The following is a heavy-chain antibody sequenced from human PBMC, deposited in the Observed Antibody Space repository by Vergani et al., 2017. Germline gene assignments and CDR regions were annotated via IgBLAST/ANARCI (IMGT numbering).Heavy chain of an antibody. CDR1: GFTLSNYD. D-gene: IGHD3-16*01. Sequence: QVQLVESGGGVVQRGGSLRLSCATSGFTLSNYDMQWIRQGPGKGLEFVAFIQFDGSNQYYADSVKGRFTLSRDLTKNPLYLQMNSLRTDETATYYCAKHFRGWGIDYWGQGTQVIVSS. V-gene: IGHV3-30*02. CDR2: IQFDGSNQ. CDR3: AKHFRGWGIDY. J-gene: IGHJ4*02.